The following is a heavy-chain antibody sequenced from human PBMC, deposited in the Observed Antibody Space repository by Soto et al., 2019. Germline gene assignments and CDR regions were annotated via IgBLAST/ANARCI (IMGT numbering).Heavy chain of an antibody. CDR3: TKDVTGDIGADF. CDR2: IKTSGDTT. V-gene: IGHV3-23*05. D-gene: IGHD2-21*02. Sequence: GGSLRLSCAASGFAFSNCAMSWVRQAPGKGLEWVSTIKTSGDTTFYADPVKGRFTTSRDDSKNTLYLQMNSLRAEDTATYYCTKDVTGDIGADFWGQGTPVTVSS. J-gene: IGHJ4*02. CDR1: GFAFSNCA.